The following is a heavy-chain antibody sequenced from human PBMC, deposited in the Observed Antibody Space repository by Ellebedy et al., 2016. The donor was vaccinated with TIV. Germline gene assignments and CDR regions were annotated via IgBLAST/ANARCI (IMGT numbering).Heavy chain of an antibody. V-gene: IGHV4-34*01. CDR1: GGSFSGYY. J-gene: IGHJ4*02. Sequence: SETLSLXXAVYGGSFSGYYWSWIRQHPGKGLEWIGYIYYSGSTYYNPSLKSRVTISVDTSKNQFSLKLSSVTAADTAVYYCARGSTPTPSSIDYWGQGTLVTVSS. CDR3: ARGSTPTPSSIDY. D-gene: IGHD2-15*01. CDR2: IYYSGST.